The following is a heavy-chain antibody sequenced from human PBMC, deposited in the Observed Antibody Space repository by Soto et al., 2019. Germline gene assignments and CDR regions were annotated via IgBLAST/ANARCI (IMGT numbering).Heavy chain of an antibody. D-gene: IGHD3-10*01. CDR2: INHSGST. CDR1: GGSFSGYY. J-gene: IGHJ5*02. V-gene: IGHV4-34*01. Sequence: SETLSPTCAVYGGSFSGYYWSWIRQPPGKGLEWIGEINHSGSTNYNPSLKSRVTISVDTSKNQFSLKLSSVTAADTAVYYCARGPRITMVRGVISWFDPWGQGTLVTVSS. CDR3: ARGPRITMVRGVISWFDP.